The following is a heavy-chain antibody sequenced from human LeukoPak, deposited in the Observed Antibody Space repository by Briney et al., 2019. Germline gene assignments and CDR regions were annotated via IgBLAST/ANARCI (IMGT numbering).Heavy chain of an antibody. V-gene: IGHV4-34*01. J-gene: IGHJ3*02. CDR3: ARKGGSGYLDPNAYDI. D-gene: IGHD3-10*01. CDR1: GGSVNGYY. Sequence: PSETLSLTCGVFGGSVNGYYWSWIRQPPGKGLEWIGEVNHSGSTNYDPSLKSRLTISVDTSKNHFSLKLSSVTAADTAVYYCARKGGSGYLDPNAYDIWGQGTMVVVSS. CDR2: VNHSGST.